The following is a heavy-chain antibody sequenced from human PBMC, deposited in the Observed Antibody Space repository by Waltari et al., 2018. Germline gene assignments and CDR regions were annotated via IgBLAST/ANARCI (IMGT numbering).Heavy chain of an antibody. D-gene: IGHD3-3*01. CDR1: GYTFTSYD. CDR3: AMARYDDFWSRYFDY. Sequence: QVQLVQSGAEVKKPGASVKVSCKASGYTFTSYDINWVRQATGQGLEGMGWMNPYSGNTAHSRKVQGRCTITRYTSISTAYVELSSLGSEDTAAYYCAMARYDDFWSRYFDYWCQGTLVTVSS. J-gene: IGHJ4*02. V-gene: IGHV1-8*03. CDR2: MNPYSGNT.